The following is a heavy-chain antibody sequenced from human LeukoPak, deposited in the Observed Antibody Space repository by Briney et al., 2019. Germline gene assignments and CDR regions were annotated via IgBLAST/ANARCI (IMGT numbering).Heavy chain of an antibody. J-gene: IGHJ4*02. Sequence: PGGSLRLSCVGSGFTFRSHAMSWVRQAPEKGLEFVSGIYENGGTTYYADSVKGRFSISRDNSKNTLHLQMDSLRGEDTAVYYCAKDFRIGYSAHFDYWGKGALVTVSS. CDR3: AKDFRIGYSAHFDY. D-gene: IGHD2-21*01. CDR2: IYENGGTT. CDR1: GFTFRSHA. V-gene: IGHV3-23*01.